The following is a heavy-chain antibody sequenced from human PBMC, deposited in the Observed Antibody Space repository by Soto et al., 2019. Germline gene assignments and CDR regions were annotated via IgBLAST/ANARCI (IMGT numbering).Heavy chain of an antibody. V-gene: IGHV1-18*01. CDR1: GYTFISYG. D-gene: IGHD2-8*01. CDR3: ARGGKFRTNRVCSFYSMDG. J-gene: IGHJ6*02. CDR2: ISAYNGNT. Sequence: QVQLVQSGAEVKKPGASVKVSCKASGYTFISYGISWVRQAPGQGLEWMGWISAYNGNTNYAQKFQGRVTMTTDTSTSTAYMELRSLRSDVTAVYYCARGGKFRTNRVCSFYSMDGSGQGPTVTVSS.